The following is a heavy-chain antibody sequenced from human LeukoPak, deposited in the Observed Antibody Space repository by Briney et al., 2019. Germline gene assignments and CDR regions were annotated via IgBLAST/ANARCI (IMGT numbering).Heavy chain of an antibody. Sequence: GGPLRLSCAASGFTFDDYTMHWVRHAPGKGLEWVSLISWDGGSTYYADSVKGRFTISRDNSKNSLYLQMNSLRTEDTALYYCAKDNGDGSGSPSPGVWGQGTTVTVSS. J-gene: IGHJ6*02. CDR1: GFTFDDYT. D-gene: IGHD3-10*01. CDR3: AKDNGDGSGSPSPGV. V-gene: IGHV3-43*01. CDR2: ISWDGGST.